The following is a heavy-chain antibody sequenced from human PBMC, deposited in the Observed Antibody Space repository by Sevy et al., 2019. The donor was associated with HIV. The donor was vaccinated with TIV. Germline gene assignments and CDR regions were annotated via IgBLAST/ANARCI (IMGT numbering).Heavy chain of an antibody. Sequence: ASVKVSCKASGYTFTSYDINWVRQATGQGLEWMGWMNPNSGNTGYAQKFQGRVTMTRNTSISTAYMELSSLRSEDKAVYYWAGGRVWGSYSADAFDIWGQGTMVTVSS. CDR2: MNPNSGNT. D-gene: IGHD3-16*01. V-gene: IGHV1-8*01. J-gene: IGHJ3*02. CDR1: GYTFTSYD. CDR3: AGGRVWGSYSADAFDI.